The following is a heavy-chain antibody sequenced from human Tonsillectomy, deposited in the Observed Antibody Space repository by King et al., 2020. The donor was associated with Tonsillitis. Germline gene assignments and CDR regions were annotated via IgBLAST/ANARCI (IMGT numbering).Heavy chain of an antibody. V-gene: IGHV5-51*01. Sequence: EQLVQSGAEVKKPGESLKISCKGSGYSFTSYWIGWVRQMPGKGLEWMGIIYPGDSDTRYSPSFQGQVTISADKSISTAYLQWSSLKASDTPMYYCARHFGGGSSGYYYYAFDIWGQGTMVTVSS. CDR2: IYPGDSDT. J-gene: IGHJ3*02. CDR1: GYSFTSYW. D-gene: IGHD3-22*01. CDR3: ARHFGGGSSGYYYYAFDI.